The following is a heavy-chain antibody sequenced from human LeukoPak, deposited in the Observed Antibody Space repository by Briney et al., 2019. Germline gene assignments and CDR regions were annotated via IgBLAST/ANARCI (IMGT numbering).Heavy chain of an antibody. D-gene: IGHD3-22*01. Sequence: SVKVSCKASGGTFSSYAISWVRQAPGQGLEWMGGIIPIFGTANYAQKFQGRVTITADESTSTAYMELSSLRSEDTAVYYCAGVSMMSGTPDYWGQGTLVTVSS. CDR3: AGVSMMSGTPDY. CDR2: IIPIFGTA. CDR1: GGTFSSYA. J-gene: IGHJ4*02. V-gene: IGHV1-69*13.